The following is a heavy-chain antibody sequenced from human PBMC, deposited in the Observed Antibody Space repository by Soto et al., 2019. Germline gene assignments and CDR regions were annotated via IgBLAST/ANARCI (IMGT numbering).Heavy chain of an antibody. D-gene: IGHD3-3*01. CDR3: ARFTRAWGGAFDI. J-gene: IGHJ3*02. CDR1: GFTFSNYG. Sequence: QVQLVESGGGVVQPGRSLRLSCAASGFTFSNYGMHWVRQAPGKGLEWVAVIWYDGSNKYYADSVKGRFTISRDNSKNTLYLQMNSLRAEDTAVYYCARFTRAWGGAFDIWGQGTMVTVSS. V-gene: IGHV3-33*01. CDR2: IWYDGSNK.